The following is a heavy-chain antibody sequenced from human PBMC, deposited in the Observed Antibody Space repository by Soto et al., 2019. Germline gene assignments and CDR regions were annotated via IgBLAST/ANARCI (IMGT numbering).Heavy chain of an antibody. CDR1: GFTFSAYA. D-gene: IGHD4-17*01. J-gene: IGHJ4*02. CDR2: ISGSDGST. Sequence: EVQLLESGGGLVQPGGSLRLSCAASGFTFSAYAMSWVRQAPGKGLELVSGISGSDGSTHYADSVKGRFTISRSNSRNTLYLQMNNLRVEDTAVYYCAHLGGERVTTLFDTWAQGTLVTVPP. V-gene: IGHV3-23*01. CDR3: AHLGGERVTTLFDT.